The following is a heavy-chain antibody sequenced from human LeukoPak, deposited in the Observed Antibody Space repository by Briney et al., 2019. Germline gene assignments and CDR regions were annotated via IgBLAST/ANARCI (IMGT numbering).Heavy chain of an antibody. J-gene: IGHJ4*02. CDR3: ARGFSDRSLSAFES. CDR2: LSGSGANT. Sequence: PGGSLRLSCEMSGFTFSSYAMTWVRQAPGKGLEWVSGLSGSGANTDYADSVKGRFTISSDNSKSTVYMQMNSLRVEDTALYYCARGFSDRSLSAFESWGQGTLVTVSS. V-gene: IGHV3-23*01. D-gene: IGHD1-26*01. CDR1: GFTFSSYA.